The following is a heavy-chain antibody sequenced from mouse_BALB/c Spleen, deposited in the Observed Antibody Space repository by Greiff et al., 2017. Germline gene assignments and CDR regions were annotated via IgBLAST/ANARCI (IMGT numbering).Heavy chain of an antibody. J-gene: IGHJ2*01. D-gene: IGHD2-1*01. V-gene: IGHV3-6*02. Sequence: EVQLQESGPGLVKPSQSLSLTCSVTGYSITSGYYWNWIRQFPGNKLEWMGYISYDGSNNYNPSLKNRISITRDTSKNQFFLKLNSVTTEDTATYYCARRYGNYGFFDYWGQGTTLTVSS. CDR2: ISYDGSN. CDR3: ARRYGNYGFFDY. CDR1: GYSITSGYY.